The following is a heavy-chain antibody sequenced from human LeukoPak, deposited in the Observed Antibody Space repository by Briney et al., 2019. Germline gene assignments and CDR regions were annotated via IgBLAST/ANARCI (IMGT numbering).Heavy chain of an antibody. Sequence: GGSLRLSCAASGFTFSSYDMHWVRQATGKGLEWVSAIGTAGDTYYPGSVKGRFTISRENAKNSLYLQMNSLRAGDTAVYYCARDNGKREFDYWGRGNMVSVSS. CDR2: IGTAGDT. J-gene: IGHJ4*02. V-gene: IGHV3-13*01. D-gene: IGHD1-26*01. CDR3: ARDNGKREFDY. CDR1: GFTFSSYD.